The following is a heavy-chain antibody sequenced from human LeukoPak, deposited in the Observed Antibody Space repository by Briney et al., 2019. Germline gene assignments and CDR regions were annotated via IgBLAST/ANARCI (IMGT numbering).Heavy chain of an antibody. CDR3: AREPNYYDSSGYFY. J-gene: IGHJ4*02. V-gene: IGHV1-18*01. Sequence: GASVKVSCKASGYTFTSYGISWVRQAPGQGLEWMGWISAYNGNTNYAQKLQGRVTMTTDTSTSTAYMELRSLRSDDTAVYYCAREPNYYDSSGYFYWGQGTLVTVSS. D-gene: IGHD3-22*01. CDR2: ISAYNGNT. CDR1: GYTFTSYG.